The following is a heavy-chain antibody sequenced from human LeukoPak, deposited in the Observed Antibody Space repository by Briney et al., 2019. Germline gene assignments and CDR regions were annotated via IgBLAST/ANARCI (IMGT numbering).Heavy chain of an antibody. D-gene: IGHD6-19*01. J-gene: IGHJ6*02. CDR1: GFTFNSYA. V-gene: IGHV3-23*01. Sequence: PGGSPRLSCAASGFTFNSYAMNWVRQAPGKGLEWVSGVSGSGDSTYYADSVKGRFTISRDNSKNTLYLQMNTLRAEDTAVYYCAKVAGFWYYYGMDVWGQGTTVTVSS. CDR3: AKVAGFWYYYGMDV. CDR2: VSGSGDST.